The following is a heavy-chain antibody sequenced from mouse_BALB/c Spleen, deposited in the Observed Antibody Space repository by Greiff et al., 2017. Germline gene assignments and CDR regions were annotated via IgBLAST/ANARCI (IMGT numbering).Heavy chain of an antibody. Sequence: VQGVESGPGLVQPSQSLSITCKVSGFSLTSYGVHWVRQSPGKGLEWLGVIWSGGSTDYNAAFISRLSISKDNSKSQVFFKMNSLQANDTAIYYCASPIYYDYDGAMDYWGQGTSVTVSA. J-gene: IGHJ4*01. CDR1: GFSLTSYG. D-gene: IGHD2-4*01. CDR2: IWSGGST. V-gene: IGHV2-2*02. CDR3: ASPIYYDYDGAMDY.